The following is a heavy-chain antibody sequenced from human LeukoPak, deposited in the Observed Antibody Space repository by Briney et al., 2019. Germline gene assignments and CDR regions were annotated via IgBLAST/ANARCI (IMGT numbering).Heavy chain of an antibody. V-gene: IGHV1-58*02. D-gene: IGHD4-17*01. J-gene: IGHJ6*02. CDR3: AATLTVTTGSTYYGMDV. Sequence: SVKVSCKASGYTFTSYGISWVRQAPGQGLEWIGWIVVGSGNTNFAQKFQERVTITRDMSTSTAYMELSSLRSEDTAVYYCAATLTVTTGSTYYGMDVWGQGTTVTVSS. CDR2: IVVGSGNT. CDR1: GYTFTSYG.